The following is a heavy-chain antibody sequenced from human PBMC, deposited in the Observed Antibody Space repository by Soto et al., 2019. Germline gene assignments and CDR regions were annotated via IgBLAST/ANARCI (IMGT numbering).Heavy chain of an antibody. CDR3: ARTVLGPDLLADSFVDYYYYMDV. CDR2: VYYTGST. V-gene: IGHV4-59*08. J-gene: IGHJ6*03. Sequence: SETLSLTCTVSGGSISNFYGSWILQPPGKGLEWIGYVYYTGSTSYNPSLKRRVTFSADSSRGQFSLRLNSVTAADTAVYYCARTVLGPDLLADSFVDYYYYMDVWGQGTTVTVSS. D-gene: IGHD3-9*01. CDR1: GGSISNFY.